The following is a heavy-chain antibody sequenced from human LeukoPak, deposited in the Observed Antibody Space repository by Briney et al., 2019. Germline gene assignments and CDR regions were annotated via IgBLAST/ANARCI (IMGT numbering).Heavy chain of an antibody. J-gene: IGHJ5*02. V-gene: IGHV3-11*01. CDR2: ISSSGSTI. CDR3: AKAPYMTTWDWFDP. CDR1: GFTFSDYY. Sequence: PGGSLRLSCAASGFTFSDYYMSWIRQAPGKGLEWVSYISSSGSTIYYADSVKGRFTISRDNAKNSLYLQMNSLRAEDTAVYYCAKAPYMTTWDWFDPWGQGTLVTVSS. D-gene: IGHD4-17*01.